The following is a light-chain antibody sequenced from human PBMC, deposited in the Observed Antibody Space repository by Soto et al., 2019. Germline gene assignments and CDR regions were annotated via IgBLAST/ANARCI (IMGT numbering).Light chain of an antibody. CDR3: GSYTSATTWV. CDR2: RVI. CDR1: SSYIVCYGY. V-gene: IGLV2-14*03. Sequence: HSALTQPATVSESPRQSITISCTGTSSYIVCYGYVSSXQQFQGKAPKLMIYRVINRPSRVSDSFSGSKSGKSASLSISGLQPEDEASDFCGSYTSATTWVLGGGTKVTVL. J-gene: IGLJ3*02.